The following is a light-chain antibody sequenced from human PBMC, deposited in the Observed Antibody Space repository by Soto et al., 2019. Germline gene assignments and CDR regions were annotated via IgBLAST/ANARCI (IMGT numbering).Light chain of an antibody. CDR1: SSDVGSYNL. J-gene: IGLJ1*01. CDR2: EGS. CDR3: CSYAGNSSFV. Sequence: QSVLTQPASVSGSPGQSITISCTGTSSDVGSYNLVSWYQQHPGKAPKLMIYEGSKWPSGVSNRFSGSKSGNTASLTISGLQAEDEADYYCCSYAGNSSFVLGTGKKVPVL. V-gene: IGLV2-23*01.